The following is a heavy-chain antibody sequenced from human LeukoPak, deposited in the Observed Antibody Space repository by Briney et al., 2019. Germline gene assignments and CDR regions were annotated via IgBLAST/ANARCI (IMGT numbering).Heavy chain of an antibody. J-gene: IGHJ6*03. V-gene: IGHV3-53*01. Sequence: GGSLRLSCAASGFTVSSNHMTWVRQAPGKGLEWVSVIYSGGSTYYADSVKGRFTISRDNSKNTLYLQMNSLRAEDTAVYYCARDRMSEVGYYYYYMGVWGKGTTVTVSS. D-gene: IGHD1-26*01. CDR1: GFTVSSNH. CDR3: ARDRMSEVGYYYYYMGV. CDR2: IYSGGST.